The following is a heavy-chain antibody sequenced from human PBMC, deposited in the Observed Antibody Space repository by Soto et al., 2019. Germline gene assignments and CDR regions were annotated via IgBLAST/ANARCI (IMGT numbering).Heavy chain of an antibody. Sequence: QITLKESGPTLVKPTQTLTLTCTFSGFSLTTDRVGVGWIRQPTGEALEWLAVIYWDDTKTYRRSLESRPTMTQDTSKNQVALTMTNMDSVDTATYYCAHACGGGSLYWGQGTLVTVSS. J-gene: IGHJ4*02. CDR1: GFSLTTDRVG. CDR2: IYWDDTK. D-gene: IGHD2-21*01. CDR3: AHACGGGSLY. V-gene: IGHV2-5*02.